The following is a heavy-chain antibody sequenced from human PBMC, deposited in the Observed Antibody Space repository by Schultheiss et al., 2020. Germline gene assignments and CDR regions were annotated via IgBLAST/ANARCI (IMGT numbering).Heavy chain of an antibody. D-gene: IGHD3-16*02. V-gene: IGHV3-33*01. CDR2: IWYDGSNK. J-gene: IGHJ4*02. CDR3: AGGMITFGGVIDSFDY. Sequence: GESLKISCAASGFTFSSYGMHWVRQAPGKGLEWVAVIWYDGSNKYYADSVKGRFTISRDNSKNTLYLQMNSLRAEDTAVYYCAGGMITFGGVIDSFDYWGQGTLVTFSS. CDR1: GFTFSSYG.